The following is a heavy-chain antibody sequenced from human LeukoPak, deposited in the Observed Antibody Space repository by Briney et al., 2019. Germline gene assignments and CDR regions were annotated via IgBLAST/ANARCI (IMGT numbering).Heavy chain of an antibody. J-gene: IGHJ4*02. V-gene: IGHV1-69*13. CDR1: GGTFISYA. CDR2: IIPIFGTA. D-gene: IGHD1-7*01. Sequence: ASVKVSCKASGGTFISYAISWVRQAPGQGLEWMGGIIPIFGTANYAQKFQGRVTITADESTSTAYMELSSLRSEDTAVYYCARDRGITGTTSGFDYWGQGTLVTVSS. CDR3: ARDRGITGTTSGFDY.